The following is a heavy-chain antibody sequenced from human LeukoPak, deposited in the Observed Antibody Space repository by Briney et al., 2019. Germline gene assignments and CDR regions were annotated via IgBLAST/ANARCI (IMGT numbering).Heavy chain of an antibody. J-gene: IGHJ4*02. D-gene: IGHD2-2*01. V-gene: IGHV1-2*02. CDR1: GYTFTGYY. CDR2: INPNSGGT. Sequence: ASVKVSCKASGYTFTGYYMHWVRQAPGQGLEWMGWINPNSGGTNYAQKFQGRVTMTRDTSISTAYMELSRLRSDDTAVYYCARVSRDRYCSSTSCYPDYWGQGTLVTVSS. CDR3: ARVSRDRYCSSTSCYPDY.